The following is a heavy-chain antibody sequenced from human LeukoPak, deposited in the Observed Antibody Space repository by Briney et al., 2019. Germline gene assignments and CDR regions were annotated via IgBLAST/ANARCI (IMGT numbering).Heavy chain of an antibody. V-gene: IGHV4-34*01. CDR3: ARGQGTVTTH. J-gene: IGHJ4*02. D-gene: IGHD4-17*01. Sequence: SETLSLTCAVYGGSFSGYYWSWIRQPPGKGLEWIGEINHSGSANYNPSLKSRVTISLDTSKNQFSLKVSSVTAADTAVYYCARGQGTVTTHWDQGTLVTVSS. CDR1: GGSFSGYY. CDR2: INHSGSA.